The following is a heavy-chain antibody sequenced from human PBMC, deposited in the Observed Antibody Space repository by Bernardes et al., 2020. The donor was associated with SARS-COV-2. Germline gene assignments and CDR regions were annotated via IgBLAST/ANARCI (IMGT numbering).Heavy chain of an antibody. V-gene: IGHV1-18*01. CDR3: AREDVDVYYGMDV. CDR2: ISAYNGNT. CDR1: GYTFTSYG. J-gene: IGHJ6*02. Sequence: ASVKVSCKASGYTFTSYGISWVRQAPGQGLEWMGWISAYNGNTNYAQKPQGRVTMTTDTSTSTAYMELRSLRSHDTAVYYCAREDVDVYYGMDVWGQGTTVTVSS.